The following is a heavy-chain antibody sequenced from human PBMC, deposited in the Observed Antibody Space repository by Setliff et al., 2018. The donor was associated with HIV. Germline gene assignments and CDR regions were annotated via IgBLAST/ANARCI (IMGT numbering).Heavy chain of an antibody. CDR3: AGITVVTPYYFDY. D-gene: IGHD2-21*02. J-gene: IGHJ4*02. CDR2: ISYSGHI. CDR1: GGSISSYY. Sequence: SETLSLTCTVSGGSISSYYWSWIRQPPGKGLEWIGAISYSGHIYFNSSLKSRVTIYLDTSKRQLSLRLNSVTAADTAVYYCAGITVVTPYYFDYWGQGTLVTVSS. V-gene: IGHV4-59*04.